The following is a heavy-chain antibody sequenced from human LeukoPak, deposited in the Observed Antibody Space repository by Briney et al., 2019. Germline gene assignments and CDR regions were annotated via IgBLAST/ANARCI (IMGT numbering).Heavy chain of an antibody. V-gene: IGHV3-11*01. CDR2: ISSGGSTI. Sequence: GGSLRLSCAVSGFTFSDYYMSWIRQAPGKGLEWVSYISSGGSTISHADSVKGRFTISRDNAENSLYLQMNSLRAEDTAVYDCAGRAAAGRCFDYWGQGTLVTVSS. CDR3: AGRAAAGRCFDY. J-gene: IGHJ4*02. CDR1: GFTFSDYY. D-gene: IGHD6-13*01.